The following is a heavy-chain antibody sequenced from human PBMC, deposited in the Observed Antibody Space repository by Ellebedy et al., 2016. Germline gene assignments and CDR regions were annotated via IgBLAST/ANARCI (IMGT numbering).Heavy chain of an antibody. J-gene: IGHJ6*02. Sequence: ASVKVSCKASGYTFTTYDINWVRQATGQGLEWMGWMNPNSGYTAYAQKFQGRVTMTRSTSTSTAYMELSSLRSEDTAVYYCAKGAIWFGAFGMDVWGQGTTVTVSS. CDR2: MNPNSGYT. CDR3: AKGAIWFGAFGMDV. D-gene: IGHD3-10*01. V-gene: IGHV1-8*01. CDR1: GYTFTTYD.